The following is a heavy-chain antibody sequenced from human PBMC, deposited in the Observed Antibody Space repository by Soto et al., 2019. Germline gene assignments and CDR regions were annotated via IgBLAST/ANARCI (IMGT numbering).Heavy chain of an antibody. D-gene: IGHD2-8*01. J-gene: IGHJ4*02. CDR2: IKGNGGEK. V-gene: IGHV3-7*05. Sequence: PGGSLRLSCAASGFTFSSSAMNWVRQAPGIGLEWVATIKGNGGEKYYADSVKGRFTISRDNAKNSLYLQMNSLRAEDTAVYYCARDQGYATYWGQGTLVTVSS. CDR1: GFTFSSSA. CDR3: ARDQGYATY.